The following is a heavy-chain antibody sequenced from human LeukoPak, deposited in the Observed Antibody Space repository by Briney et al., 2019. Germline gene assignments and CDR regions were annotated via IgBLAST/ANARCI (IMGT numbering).Heavy chain of an antibody. V-gene: IGHV3-66*02. Sequence: GGSLRLSCAASGFTVSSNYMGWVRQAPGKGLEWVSVIYSGGSTYYADSVKGRFTISRDNSKNTLYLQMNSLRAEDTAVYYCARGEDVADAFDIWGQGTMVTVSS. CDR2: IYSGGST. D-gene: IGHD2-15*01. CDR3: ARGEDVADAFDI. J-gene: IGHJ3*02. CDR1: GFTVSSNY.